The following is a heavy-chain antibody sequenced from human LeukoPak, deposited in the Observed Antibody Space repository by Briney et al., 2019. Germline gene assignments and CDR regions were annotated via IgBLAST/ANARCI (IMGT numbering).Heavy chain of an antibody. Sequence: ASVKVSCKASGYTFTSYDINWVRQATGQGLEWMGWMNPNSGNTGYAQKFQGRVTMTRNTSISTAYMELCSLRSEDTAVYYCARGGIVVVPAALAEYFQHWGQGTLVTVSS. D-gene: IGHD2-2*01. CDR1: GYTFTSYD. V-gene: IGHV1-8*01. CDR3: ARGGIVVVPAALAEYFQH. J-gene: IGHJ1*01. CDR2: MNPNSGNT.